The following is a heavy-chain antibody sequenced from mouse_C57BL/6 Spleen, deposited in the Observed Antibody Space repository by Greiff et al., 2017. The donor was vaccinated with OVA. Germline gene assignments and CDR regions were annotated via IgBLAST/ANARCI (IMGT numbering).Heavy chain of an antibody. CDR1: GYTFTSYW. D-gene: IGHD1-1*01. V-gene: IGHV1-72*01. CDR2: IDPNSGGT. J-gene: IGHJ1*03. Sequence: VKLQQSGAELVKPGASVKLSCKASGYTFTSYWMHWVKQRPGRGLEWIGRIDPNSGGTKYNEKFKSKATLTVDKPSSTAYMQLSSLTSEDSAVYYCARSISTVVAEGWYFDVWGTGTTVTVSS. CDR3: ARSISTVVAEGWYFDV.